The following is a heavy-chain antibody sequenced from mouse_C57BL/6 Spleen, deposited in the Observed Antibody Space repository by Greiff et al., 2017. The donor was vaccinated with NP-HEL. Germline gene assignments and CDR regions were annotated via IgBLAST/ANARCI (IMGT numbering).Heavy chain of an antibody. V-gene: IGHV14-2*01. Sequence: EVKLVESGAELVKPGASVKLSCTASGFNIKDYYMHWVKQRTEQGLEWIGRIDPEDGETKYAPKFQGKATITADTSSNTAYLQLSSLTSEDTAVYYCARSGTVVASYWYFDVWGTGTTVTVSS. CDR1: GFNIKDYY. CDR3: ARSGTVVASYWYFDV. CDR2: IDPEDGET. D-gene: IGHD1-1*01. J-gene: IGHJ1*03.